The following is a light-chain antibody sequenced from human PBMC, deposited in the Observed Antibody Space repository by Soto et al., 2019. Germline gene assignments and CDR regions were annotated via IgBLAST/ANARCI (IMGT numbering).Light chain of an antibody. CDR2: EVS. Sequence: QSVLTKPPSASGSPGRPVTISCTGTSSEFGGYNYVSWYQHHPGKAPKLIIYEVSKRPSGVSNRFSGSKSGNTASLTISGLQGEDEADYYCSSYAGPNTLVFGGGTKVTVL. CDR3: SSYAGPNTLV. J-gene: IGLJ1*01. CDR1: SSEFGGYNY. V-gene: IGLV2-8*01.